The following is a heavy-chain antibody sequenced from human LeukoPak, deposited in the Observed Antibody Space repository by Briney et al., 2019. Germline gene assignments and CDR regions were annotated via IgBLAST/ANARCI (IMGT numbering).Heavy chain of an antibody. CDR2: IRSDGSNK. CDR3: ARDPGYCSSTSCQYYFDY. V-gene: IGHV3-30*02. D-gene: IGHD2-2*01. CDR1: GFIFSNYP. J-gene: IGHJ4*02. Sequence: GGSLRLSCAASGFIFSNYPMHWVRQAPGKGLEWMAFIRSDGSNKYYADSVKGRFTISRDNSKDTLYLQMNSLRAEDTAVYYCARDPGYCSSTSCQYYFDYWGQGTLVTVSS.